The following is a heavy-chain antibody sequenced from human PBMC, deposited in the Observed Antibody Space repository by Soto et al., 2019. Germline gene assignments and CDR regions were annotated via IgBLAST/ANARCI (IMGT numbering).Heavy chain of an antibody. CDR3: ARDRGAYCSVGNCDSGAFFDY. CDR2: ISTSTTYT. Sequence: QVQLVESGGGLVKPGGSLRLSCAASGFSFTDFYMNWIRQAPGKGLEWVSLISTSTTYTKYADSVKGRFTISRDNAKNSLYLHISSLRAEDKAVYYCARDRGAYCSVGNCDSGAFFDYGGRGTLVTVSS. J-gene: IGHJ4*02. V-gene: IGHV3-11*05. CDR1: GFSFTDFY. D-gene: IGHD2-15*01.